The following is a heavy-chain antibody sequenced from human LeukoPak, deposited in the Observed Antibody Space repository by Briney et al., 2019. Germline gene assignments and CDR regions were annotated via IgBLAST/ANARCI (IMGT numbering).Heavy chain of an antibody. CDR1: GYTFSKFV. Sequence: WASVKVSCKTSGYTFSKFVITWVRQAPGQGLESMGWISVHHGTTHYVEKFHDRLTLTTDTSTRTAYMELKSLTSDDTAVYYCARDLESDEGDYGDVLPGYWGQGTLVTVS. J-gene: IGHJ4*02. V-gene: IGHV1-18*01. CDR2: ISVHHGTT. D-gene: IGHD4-17*01. CDR3: ARDLESDEGDYGDVLPGY.